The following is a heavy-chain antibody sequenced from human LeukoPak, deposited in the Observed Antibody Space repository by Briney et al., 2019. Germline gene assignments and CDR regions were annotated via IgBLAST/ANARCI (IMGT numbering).Heavy chain of an antibody. CDR1: GFTVSSNY. V-gene: IGHV3-66*01. Sequence: GGSLRLSCAVSGFTVSSNYMSWVGQAPGKGLEWVSIIYSGDSTFYADSVKGRFTISRDNSNTLYLQMNSLRAEDTAVYYCARGEVFDYWGQGTLVTVSS. D-gene: IGHD1-26*01. CDR2: IYSGDST. J-gene: IGHJ4*02. CDR3: ARGEVFDY.